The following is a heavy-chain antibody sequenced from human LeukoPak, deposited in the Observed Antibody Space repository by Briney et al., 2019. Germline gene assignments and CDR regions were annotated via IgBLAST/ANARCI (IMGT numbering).Heavy chain of an antibody. D-gene: IGHD2-15*01. V-gene: IGHV7-4-1*01. CDR3: ARARSCSGGSCYSDY. CDR2: INTNTGNP. CDR1: KYSFTSYA. J-gene: IGHJ4*02. Sequence: GASVKVSCKASKYSFTSYAINWVRQAPGQGLEWIGWINTNTGNPTYAQGFTGRFVFSLVPSVSTAYLQISSLKAEDTAVYYCARARSCSGGSCYSDYWGQGTLVSVSS.